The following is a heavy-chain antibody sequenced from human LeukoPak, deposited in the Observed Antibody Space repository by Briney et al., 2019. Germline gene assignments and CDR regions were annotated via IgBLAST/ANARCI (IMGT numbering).Heavy chain of an antibody. CDR1: GGSISNYY. D-gene: IGHD4-11*01. CDR3: ARHPYSNFVLDY. J-gene: IGHJ4*02. Sequence: SETLSLTCTVSGGSISNYYWSWVRQPPGRGLEWVGYIYLRGDTKYNASLKSRVTISVDTSKNQFSLKMSSVTAADTAVYYCARHPYSNFVLDYWGQGTQVIVSS. CDR2: IYLRGDT. V-gene: IGHV4-59*08.